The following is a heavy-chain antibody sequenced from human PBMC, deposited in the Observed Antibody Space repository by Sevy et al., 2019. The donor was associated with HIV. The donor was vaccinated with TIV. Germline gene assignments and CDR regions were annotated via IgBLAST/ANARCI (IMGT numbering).Heavy chain of an antibody. J-gene: IGHJ4*02. Sequence: SETLSLTCTVSGGSVSSSSYYWGWIRQPPGKGLDWIGSIHYSGSTYYNPSLKSRVTISVDTSKNQFSLKVRFVTAADTAVYYCAREGPRIAQFDYWGQGALVTVSS. D-gene: IGHD6-13*01. CDR3: AREGPRIAQFDY. V-gene: IGHV4-39*02. CDR2: IHYSGST. CDR1: GGSVSSSSYY.